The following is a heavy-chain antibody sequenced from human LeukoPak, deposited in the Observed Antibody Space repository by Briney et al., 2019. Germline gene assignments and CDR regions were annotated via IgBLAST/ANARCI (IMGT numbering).Heavy chain of an antibody. D-gene: IGHD2-15*01. CDR3: ARMGYCSGGSCKGYFQH. Sequence: ASVKVSCKASGYTFTGYYMHWLRQAPGQGLEWMGWINPNSGGTNYAQKFQGRVTMTRDTSISTAYMELSRLRSDDTAVYYCARMGYCSGGSCKGYFQHWGQGTLVTVSS. CDR1: GYTFTGYY. J-gene: IGHJ1*01. CDR2: INPNSGGT. V-gene: IGHV1-2*02.